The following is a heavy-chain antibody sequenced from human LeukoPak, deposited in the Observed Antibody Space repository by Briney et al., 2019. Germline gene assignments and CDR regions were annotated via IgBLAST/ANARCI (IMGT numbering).Heavy chain of an antibody. CDR2: IIPILGIA. CDR1: GGTFSSYA. CDR3: ARDRGYYYGSGSYYLDY. Sequence: ASVTVSCKASGGTFSSYAISWVRQAPGQGLEWMGRIIPILGIANYAQKFQGRVTITADRSTITAYMELTSLRSEDTALYYCARDRGYYYGSGSYYLDYWGQGTLVTVSS. J-gene: IGHJ4*02. V-gene: IGHV1-69*04. D-gene: IGHD3-10*01.